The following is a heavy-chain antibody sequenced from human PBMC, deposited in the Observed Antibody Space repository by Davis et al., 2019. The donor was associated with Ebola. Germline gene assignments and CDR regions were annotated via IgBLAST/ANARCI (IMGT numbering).Heavy chain of an antibody. CDR1: GYTFTGYD. D-gene: IGHD3-22*01. CDR2: INPNSGGT. J-gene: IGHJ4*02. Sequence: ASVKVSCKASGYTFTGYDMYWVRQAPGQGLEWMGRINPNSGGTNYAQKFQGRVTMTRDTSISTAYMELSRLKSDDTAVYYCARDPYYYDSSGYYYPFDYWGQGTLVTVSS. V-gene: IGHV1-2*06. CDR3: ARDPYYYDSSGYYYPFDY.